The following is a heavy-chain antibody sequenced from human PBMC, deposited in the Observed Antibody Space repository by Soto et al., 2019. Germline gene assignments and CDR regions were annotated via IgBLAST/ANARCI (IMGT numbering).Heavy chain of an antibody. Sequence: GGSLRLSWSASLFTFSVYGMHCCRQAPGKGLEWVAVISYDGNNKYYADSVKGRFTISRDNSKNTLYLQMNSLRAEDTAVYYCAKGGRGTYYYYYGVDVWGQGTTVTVSS. D-gene: IGHD1-1*01. CDR2: ISYDGNNK. J-gene: IGHJ6*02. V-gene: IGHV3-30*18. CDR1: LFTFSVYG. CDR3: AKGGRGTYYYYYGVDV.